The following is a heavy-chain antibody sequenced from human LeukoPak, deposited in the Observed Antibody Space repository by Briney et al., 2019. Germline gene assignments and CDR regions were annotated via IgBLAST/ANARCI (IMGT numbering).Heavy chain of an antibody. CDR2: ISSSAKTM. CDR1: GFTFSSYE. Sequence: GGSLRLSCAASGFTFSSYEMNWVRQAPGKGLEWVSYISSSAKTMYYADSVKGRFTISRDNAKNSLYLQMNSLRAEDTAVYYCASMSRANSGYWGQGTLVTVSS. D-gene: IGHD4/OR15-4a*01. J-gene: IGHJ4*02. V-gene: IGHV3-48*03. CDR3: ASMSRANSGY.